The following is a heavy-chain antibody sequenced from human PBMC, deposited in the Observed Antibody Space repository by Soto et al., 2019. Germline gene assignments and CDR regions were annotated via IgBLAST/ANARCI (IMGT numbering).Heavy chain of an antibody. J-gene: IGHJ3*02. CDR3: ASKLYDAFDI. CDR2: IIPILGIA. CDR1: GGTFSSYT. V-gene: IGHV1-69*02. D-gene: IGHD1-1*01. Sequence: QVQLVQSGAEVKKPGSSVKVSCKASGGTFSSYTISWVRQAPGQGLEWMGRIIPILGIANYAQKFQGRVTIXXDKSTRTAYMERSSLRSEDTALYYCASKLYDAFDIWGQGTMVTVSS.